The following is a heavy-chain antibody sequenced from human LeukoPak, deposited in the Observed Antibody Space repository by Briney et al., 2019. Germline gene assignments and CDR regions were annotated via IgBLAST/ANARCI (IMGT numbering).Heavy chain of an antibody. CDR1: GFSFSSYW. J-gene: IGHJ5*02. Sequence: GGSLRLSCAASGFSFSSYWMTWVRQAPGKGLEWVANIKQDGSEKYHVDSVKGRFTISRDNARNSLYLQMSSLRPEDTAVYYCARDLNGDCVADLWGQGTLITVSS. CDR2: IKQDGSEK. V-gene: IGHV3-7*01. D-gene: IGHD2-21*02. CDR3: ARDLNGDCVADL.